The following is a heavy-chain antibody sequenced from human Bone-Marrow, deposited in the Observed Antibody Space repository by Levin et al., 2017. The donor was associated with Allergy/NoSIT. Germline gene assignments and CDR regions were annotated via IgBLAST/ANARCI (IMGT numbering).Heavy chain of an antibody. CDR2: VIPFFGTA. CDR3: ARATYYFDSSVYDSFDV. V-gene: IGHV1-69*06. D-gene: IGHD3-22*01. Sequence: VASVKVSCKASGGSFSNSAISWVRQAPGQGLEWMGGVIPFFGTANYPQKFQGRVTITADKSTTTAYMELSSLKSKDTAVYYCARATYYFDSSVYDSFDVWGQGTMVTVSS. CDR1: GGSFSNSA. J-gene: IGHJ3*01.